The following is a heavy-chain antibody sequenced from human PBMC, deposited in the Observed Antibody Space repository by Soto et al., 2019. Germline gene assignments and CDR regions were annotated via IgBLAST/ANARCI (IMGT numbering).Heavy chain of an antibody. CDR2: ISSSSSYI. Sequence: GGSLRLSCAASGFTFSSYSMNWVRQAPGKGLEWVSSISSSSSYIYHADSVKGRFTISRDNAKNSLYLQMNSLRAEDTAVYYCARVELPEDLYFYYGLDVWGQGTTVTVSS. CDR1: GFTFSSYS. D-gene: IGHD2-15*01. V-gene: IGHV3-21*01. CDR3: ARVELPEDLYFYYGLDV. J-gene: IGHJ6*02.